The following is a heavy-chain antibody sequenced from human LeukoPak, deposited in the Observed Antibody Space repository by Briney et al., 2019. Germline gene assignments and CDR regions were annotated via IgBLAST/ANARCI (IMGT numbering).Heavy chain of an antibody. D-gene: IGHD3-10*01. Sequence: GGSLGLSCAASGFTFSSYSMNWVRQAPGKGLEWVSSISSSSSYIYYADSVKGRFTISRDNAKNSLYLQMNSLRAEDTAVYYCASGYYYGSGSYYNRVSPVFPYYFDYWGQGTLVTVSS. CDR3: ASGYYYGSGSYYNRVSPVFPYYFDY. CDR1: GFTFSSYS. V-gene: IGHV3-21*01. CDR2: ISSSSSYI. J-gene: IGHJ4*02.